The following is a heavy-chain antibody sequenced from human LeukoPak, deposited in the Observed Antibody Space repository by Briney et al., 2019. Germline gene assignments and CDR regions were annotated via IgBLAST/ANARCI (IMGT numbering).Heavy chain of an antibody. D-gene: IGHD6-13*01. CDR2: MNPNSGNT. J-gene: IGHJ4*02. V-gene: IGHV1-8*01. CDR3: ARDGRSWYYFDY. Sequence: ASVKVSCKASGYTFTSYDINWVRQATGQGLEWMGWMNPNSGNTGYAQKFQGRVTMTRNTSISTAYMELSSLRSEDTAVYYCARDGRSWYYFDYWGQGTLVTVSS. CDR1: GYTFTSYD.